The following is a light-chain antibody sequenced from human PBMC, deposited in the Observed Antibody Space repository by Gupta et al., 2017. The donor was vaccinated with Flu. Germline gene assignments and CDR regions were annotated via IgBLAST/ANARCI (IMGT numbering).Light chain of an antibody. CDR3: QQYGSSPLT. Sequence: EIVLTQSPGPLSLSPGEGATLSCRASQRVDTDSLAWYQQKPGQAPRLLIYGAFSRATGIPDRFSGSGSGTDFILTISRLEAEDFALDYCQQYGSSPLTFGGGTKVEVK. CDR2: GAF. CDR1: QRVDTDS. J-gene: IGKJ4*01. V-gene: IGKV3-20*01.